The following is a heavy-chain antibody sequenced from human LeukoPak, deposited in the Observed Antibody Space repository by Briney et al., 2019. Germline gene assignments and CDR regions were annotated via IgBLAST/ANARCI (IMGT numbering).Heavy chain of an antibody. CDR1: GFTFSSYS. D-gene: IGHD5-18*01. J-gene: IGHJ1*01. V-gene: IGHV3-21*01. Sequence: GGPLRLSCAASGFTFSSYSMNWVRQAPGKGLEWVSYISASSGYISYPDSVKGRFTISRDNAKNSLYLQMNSLRAEDTAVYYCARDNTATEYFQHWGQGTLVTVSS. CDR2: ISASSGYI. CDR3: ARDNTATEYFQH.